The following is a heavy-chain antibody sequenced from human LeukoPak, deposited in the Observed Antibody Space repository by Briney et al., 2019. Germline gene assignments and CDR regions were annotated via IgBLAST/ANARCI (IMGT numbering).Heavy chain of an antibody. Sequence: GGSLRLSCEASGFTFSPFFMSWVRQAPGKGLEWVSTISPSGDNTYYADSVKGRFTISRDNSKDTLYLQMNSLRAEDTAVYHCAKGGWGDFWGQGTLVTVPS. J-gene: IGHJ4*02. CDR3: AKGGWGDF. CDR2: ISPSGDNT. CDR1: GFTFSPFF. V-gene: IGHV3-23*01. D-gene: IGHD6-19*01.